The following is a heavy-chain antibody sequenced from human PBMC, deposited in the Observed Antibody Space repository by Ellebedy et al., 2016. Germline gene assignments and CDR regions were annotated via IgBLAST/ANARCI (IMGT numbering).Heavy chain of an antibody. J-gene: IGHJ4*02. Sequence: GGSLRLSCAASGFTFNDYSMSWIRQAPGKGLEWISYISNSDSAIYYADSVKGRFTISRDNAKNSLFLQMNSLRAEDTAVYYWARSGHMIVDNYFDFWGQGTLVTVSS. D-gene: IGHD3-22*01. V-gene: IGHV3-11*01. CDR3: ARSGHMIVDNYFDF. CDR1: GFTFNDYS. CDR2: ISNSDSAI.